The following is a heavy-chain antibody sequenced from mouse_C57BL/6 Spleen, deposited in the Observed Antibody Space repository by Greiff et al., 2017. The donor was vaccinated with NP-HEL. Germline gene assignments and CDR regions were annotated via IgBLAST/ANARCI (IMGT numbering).Heavy chain of an antibody. V-gene: IGHV1-4*01. CDR1: GYTFTSYT. Sequence: VQLVESGAELARPGASVKMSCKASGYTFTSYTMHWVKQRPGQGLEWIGYINPSSGYTKYNQKFKVKATLTADKSSSTAYMQLSSLTSEDSAVYYCARGGYDAMDYWGQGTSVTVSS. CDR2: INPSSGYT. J-gene: IGHJ4*01. CDR3: ARGGYDAMDY.